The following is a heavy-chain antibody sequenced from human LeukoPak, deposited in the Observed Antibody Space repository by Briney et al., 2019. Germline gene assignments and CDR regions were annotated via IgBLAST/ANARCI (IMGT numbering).Heavy chain of an antibody. CDR1: GGSITRPHYF. J-gene: IGHJ4*02. V-gene: IGHV4-39*01. D-gene: IGHD6-25*01. CDR3: AIRNSETADDR. CDR2: VSFRGST. Sequence: PSETLSLPCTVSGGSITRPHYFWGWIRQPPGKGLEGIGSVSFRGSTPYTPSLNRRVTVFVETSENPLSLNLRCRTAAYTAVYFCAIRNSETADDRWGEGILVTVS.